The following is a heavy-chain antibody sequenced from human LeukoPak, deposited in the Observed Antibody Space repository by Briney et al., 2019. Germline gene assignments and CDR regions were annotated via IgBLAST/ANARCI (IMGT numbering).Heavy chain of an antibody. CDR1: GFTFSSHA. Sequence: GGSLRLSCVASGFTFSSHAMSWVRQAPGKGLEWLSAIGGSDGRTYYADSVKGRFIISRDNSENTLYLQINNLRAEDTAVCYCARDPSHGSSGWFYWGQGTLVTVSS. CDR3: ARDPSHGSSGWFY. D-gene: IGHD6-19*01. J-gene: IGHJ4*02. CDR2: IGGSDGRT. V-gene: IGHV3-23*01.